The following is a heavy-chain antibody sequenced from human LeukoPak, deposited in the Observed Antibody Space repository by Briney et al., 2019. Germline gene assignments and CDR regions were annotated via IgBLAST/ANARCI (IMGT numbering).Heavy chain of an antibody. CDR3: AREDSSGYHGADY. Sequence: PSETLSLTCTVSGGSISSGGYYWSWIRQHPGKGLEWIGYIYYSGSTYYNPSLKSRVTISVDTSMNQFSLKLSSVTAADTAVYYCAREDSSGYHGADYWGQGTLVTVSS. CDR1: GGSISSGGYY. CDR2: IYYSGST. D-gene: IGHD3-22*01. V-gene: IGHV4-31*03. J-gene: IGHJ4*02.